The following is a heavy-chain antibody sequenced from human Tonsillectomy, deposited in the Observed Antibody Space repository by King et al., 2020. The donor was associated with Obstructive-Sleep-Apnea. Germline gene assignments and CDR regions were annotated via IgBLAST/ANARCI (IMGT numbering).Heavy chain of an antibody. CDR3: AQASLPPSDY. J-gene: IGHJ4*02. CDR2: ISGVGTNT. Sequence: VQLVESGGGLVQPGGSLRLSCAASGFTFSSYTMSWVRQAPGKGLEWISVISGVGTNTYYGDSVKGRFIISRDNSKNTLYLQMNKLRAEDTAVYFCAQASLPPSDYWGQGALVTVSS. V-gene: IGHV3-23*04. CDR1: GFTFSSYT.